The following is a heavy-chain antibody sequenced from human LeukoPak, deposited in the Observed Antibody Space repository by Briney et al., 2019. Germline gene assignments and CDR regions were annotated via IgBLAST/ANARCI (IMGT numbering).Heavy chain of an antibody. J-gene: IGHJ4*02. Sequence: GGSLRLSCAASGFTVSSNYMSWVRQAPGKGLEWVSVIYSGGSTYYADSVKGRFTISRDNSKNTLYLQMNSLRAEDTAVYYCAREPRSIHYDFWSGSRPEDYWGQGTPVTVSS. CDR3: AREPRSIHYDFWSGSRPEDY. CDR1: GFTVSSNY. V-gene: IGHV3-53*05. D-gene: IGHD3-3*01. CDR2: IYSGGST.